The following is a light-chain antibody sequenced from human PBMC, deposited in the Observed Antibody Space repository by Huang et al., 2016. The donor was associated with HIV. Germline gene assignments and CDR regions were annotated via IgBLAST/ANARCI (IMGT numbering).Light chain of an antibody. CDR1: QNVTNNN. CDR2: GAF. J-gene: IGKJ2*01. CDR3: HQYATSPYT. V-gene: IGKV3-20*01. Sequence: EIVLTQSPGTLSLSPGERVTLPCRASQNVTNNNLAWYQQKSGQAPRLLMYGAFSRAAVIPDRFSGGGSGTDFTLTISRLAPEDFAVYYCHQYATSPYTFGQGTQLEI.